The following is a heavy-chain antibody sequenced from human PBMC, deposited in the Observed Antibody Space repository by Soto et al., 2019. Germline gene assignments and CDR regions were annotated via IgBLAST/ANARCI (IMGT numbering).Heavy chain of an antibody. Sequence: VQLVQSGAEVTKPGASVKVSCKASGYTFSNDAITWVRQAPGQGLEWMGWVSAYNGNTNYAQKFKGRVTMTTDTSTSTAYMEIRSLRYDDTAVYFCARASRYYWNYMMYWGQGTLVTVSS. V-gene: IGHV1-18*01. CDR2: VSAYNGNT. CDR3: ARASRYYWNYMMY. CDR1: GYTFSNDA. D-gene: IGHD1-7*01. J-gene: IGHJ4*02.